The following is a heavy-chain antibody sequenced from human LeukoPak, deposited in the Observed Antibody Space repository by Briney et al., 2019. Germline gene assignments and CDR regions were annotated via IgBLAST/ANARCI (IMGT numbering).Heavy chain of an antibody. J-gene: IGHJ4*02. CDR2: IYYSWCT. D-gene: IGHD3-3*01. CDR1: CGSIRSYS. CDR3: SRQASFGVAYYD. V-gene: IGHV4-59*08. Sequence: SETLSLTFTVSCGSIRSYSWSWIRQPPGKGVEWIGYIYYSWCTTYNRSLKSRVTMSLDTSEHQFSLKLRSVTAARTPVSYCSRQASFGVAYYDRGQGTLVT.